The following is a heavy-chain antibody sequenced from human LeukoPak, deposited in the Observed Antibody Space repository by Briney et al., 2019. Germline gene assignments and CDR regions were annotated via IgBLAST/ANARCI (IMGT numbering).Heavy chain of an antibody. CDR2: IYKSESI. J-gene: IGHJ3*02. V-gene: IGHV4-59*08. Sequence: SETLSLTCTVSGGSVSSYSWSWVRQPPGKGLEWIAYIYKSESINYNPSLKSRVTISLDTSKNQFSLELSSVTAADTAVYYCARLGGYPLSAFDIWGQGTVITVSS. CDR1: GGSVSSYS. D-gene: IGHD3-22*01. CDR3: ARLGGYPLSAFDI.